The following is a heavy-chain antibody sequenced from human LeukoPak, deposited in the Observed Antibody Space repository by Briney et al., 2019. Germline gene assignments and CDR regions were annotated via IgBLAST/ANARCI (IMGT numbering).Heavy chain of an antibody. Sequence: SETLSLTCTVSGVSVSSGSYYWSWIRQPPGKGLEWIGYIYYSGSTNYNPSLKSRVTISVDTSKNQFSLKLSSVTAADTAVYYCATQRSYYYYGMDVWGQGTTVTVS. D-gene: IGHD1-1*01. CDR2: IYYSGST. V-gene: IGHV4-61*01. J-gene: IGHJ6*02. CDR1: GVSVSSGSYY. CDR3: ATQRSYYYYGMDV.